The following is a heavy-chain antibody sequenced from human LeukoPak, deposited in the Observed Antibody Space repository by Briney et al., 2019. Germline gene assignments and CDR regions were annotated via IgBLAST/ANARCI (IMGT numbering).Heavy chain of an antibody. CDR1: GFTFSSYA. J-gene: IGHJ6*02. Sequence: GGSLRLSCTASGFTFSSYAMSWVRQAPGKGLEWVSAISGSGGSTYYADSVKGRFTISRDNSKNTLYLQMNSLRAEDTAVYYCANLVPDYYYGMDVWGQGTTVTVSS. CDR2: ISGSGGST. CDR3: ANLVPDYYYGMDV. V-gene: IGHV3-23*01. D-gene: IGHD6-13*01.